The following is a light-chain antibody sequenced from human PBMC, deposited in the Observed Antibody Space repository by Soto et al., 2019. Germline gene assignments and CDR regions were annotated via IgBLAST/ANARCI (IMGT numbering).Light chain of an antibody. CDR3: KQYYNLPWT. CDR2: AAY. V-gene: IGKV1D-8*01. J-gene: IGKJ1*01. CDR1: QDISSY. Sequence: VIWMNQSPSFLSASTGDRVTITCRISQDISSYLAWYQQKPGKAPDLLIYAAYTLQSGVPSRFRGSGSGTEFTLTINYVESEDFATYYCKQYYNLPWTYGQGTKVDIK.